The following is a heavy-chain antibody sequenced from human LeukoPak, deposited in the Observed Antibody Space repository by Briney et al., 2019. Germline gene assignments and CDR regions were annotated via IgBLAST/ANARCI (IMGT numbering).Heavy chain of an antibody. Sequence: PGGSLRLSCAASGFTFSSYSMNWVRQAPGKGLEWVSSISSSSSYIYYADSVKGRFTISRDNAKNTLYLQMNSLRAEDTAVYYCARDLGYCTNGVCYSSWFDPWGQGTLVTVSS. CDR2: ISSSSSYI. J-gene: IGHJ5*02. CDR1: GFTFSSYS. CDR3: ARDLGYCTNGVCYSSWFDP. D-gene: IGHD2-8*01. V-gene: IGHV3-21*01.